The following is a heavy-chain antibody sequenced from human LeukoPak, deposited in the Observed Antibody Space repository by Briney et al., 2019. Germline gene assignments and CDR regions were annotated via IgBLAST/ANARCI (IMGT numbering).Heavy chain of an antibody. CDR3: ARLTVTPYYFVY. D-gene: IGHD4-17*01. Sequence: GASVKVSCKASGYTFTSYAIHWVRQAPGQSPEWMGWINVGNGNTKYSQKFQGRVTITRDTSASTAYMELSSLRSEDTAVYYCARLTVTPYYFVYWGQGTLVTVSS. CDR2: INVGNGNT. CDR1: GYTFTSYA. V-gene: IGHV1-3*01. J-gene: IGHJ4*02.